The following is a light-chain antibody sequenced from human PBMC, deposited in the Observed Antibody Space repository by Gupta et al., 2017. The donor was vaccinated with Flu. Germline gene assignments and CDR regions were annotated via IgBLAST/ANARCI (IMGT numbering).Light chain of an antibody. CDR3: SSYTSSSTNV. V-gene: IGLV2-14*01. CDR2: EVS. CDR1: SSDVGGYNY. J-gene: IGLJ1*01. Sequence: QSALTQPASVSGSPGQSITISCTGTSSDVGGYNYVSWYQQHPVKAPKLMIYEVSKRPAGVSNRFSGSKSGNTASLTISGLQAEDEADYYCSSYTSSSTNVFGTGTKVTVL.